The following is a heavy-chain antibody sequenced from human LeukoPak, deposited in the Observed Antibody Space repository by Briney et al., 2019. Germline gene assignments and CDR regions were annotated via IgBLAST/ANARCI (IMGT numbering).Heavy chain of an antibody. CDR3: ARELTADY. CDR1: GFTVSSNY. Sequence: PGGSLRLSCAASGFTVSSNYMSWVRQAPGKGLEWVSVIYSDGSTYYADSVKGRFTISRDNSKNTLYLQMNSPRAEDTAVYYCARELTADYWGQGTLVTVSS. J-gene: IGHJ4*02. V-gene: IGHV3-66*02. D-gene: IGHD3-9*01. CDR2: IYSDGST.